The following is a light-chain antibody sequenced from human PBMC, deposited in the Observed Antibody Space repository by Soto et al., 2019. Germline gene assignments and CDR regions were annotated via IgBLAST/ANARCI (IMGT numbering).Light chain of an antibody. CDR2: GAS. CDR1: QSVSSSY. Sequence: IVLKRSPGTRSLSPGKRSTLSCRARQSVSSSYLAWYQRKPGQAPRLLIYGASSRATGIPDRFSGSGSGTNFTLTISRLEPEDFALYYCQHYQSGHPITFGQGTRLEIK. J-gene: IGKJ5*01. CDR3: QHYQSGHPIT. V-gene: IGKV3-20*01.